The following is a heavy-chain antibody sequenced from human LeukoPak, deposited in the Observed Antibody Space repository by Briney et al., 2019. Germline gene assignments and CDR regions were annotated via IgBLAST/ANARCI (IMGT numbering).Heavy chain of an antibody. CDR2: ISTYSGDT. J-gene: IGHJ4*02. Sequence: GASVKVSCKASGYTFTSFGFSWVRQAAGQGLEWMGWISTYSGDTTYAQRLQGRVTMTRDTSTSTAYMDLRSLRSDDTAIYYCATEYGSSSSPEYWGQGTLVTVSS. V-gene: IGHV1-18*01. CDR3: ATEYGSSSSPEY. CDR1: GYTFTSFG. D-gene: IGHD6-6*01.